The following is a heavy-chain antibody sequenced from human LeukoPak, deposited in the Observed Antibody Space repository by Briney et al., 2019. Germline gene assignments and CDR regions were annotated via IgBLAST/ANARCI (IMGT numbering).Heavy chain of an antibody. V-gene: IGHV3-11*04. CDR3: AREASGNYHVFDP. CDR1: GFSFSSYF. J-gene: IGHJ5*02. D-gene: IGHD1-26*01. CDR2: ITNSGRST. Sequence: GSLRLSCESSGFSFSSYFMSWIRQAPGKGLEWVSYITNSGRSTNYADAVKGRFTISRDNAKKSVYLEMTDLRAGDTAVYYCAREASGNYHVFDPWGQGTLVTVSS.